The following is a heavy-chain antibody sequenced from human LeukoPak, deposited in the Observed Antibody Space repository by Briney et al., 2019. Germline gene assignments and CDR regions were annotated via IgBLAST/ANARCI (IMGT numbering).Heavy chain of an antibody. J-gene: IGHJ4*02. CDR3: ARRRGTAQAFDY. CDR1: GDSVSSNSAA. Sequence: SQTLSLTCAISGDSVSSNSAAWNWIRQSPSRGLEWLGRTYYRSKWSNDYAVSVKGRVIINTDTSKNQFSLQLNSVTPEDTAVYYCARRRGTAQAFDYWGQGTLVTVPS. D-gene: IGHD6-13*01. V-gene: IGHV6-1*01. CDR2: TYYRSKWSN.